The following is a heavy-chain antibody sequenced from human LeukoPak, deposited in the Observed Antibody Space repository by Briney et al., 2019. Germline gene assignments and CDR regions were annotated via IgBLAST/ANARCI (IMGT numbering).Heavy chain of an antibody. J-gene: IGHJ4*02. D-gene: IGHD3-3*01. CDR2: ISSTSTTI. CDR3: AREIHYDFWSGPLPSFDY. Sequence: GGSLRLSCAASGFTFSTYTMNWGRQAPGKGLEWISSISSTSTTIYYADSVKGRFTISRDNAKNSLYLQLSSLRAEDTAVYYCAREIHYDFWSGPLPSFDYWGQGTLVTVSS. CDR1: GFTFSTYT. V-gene: IGHV3-48*01.